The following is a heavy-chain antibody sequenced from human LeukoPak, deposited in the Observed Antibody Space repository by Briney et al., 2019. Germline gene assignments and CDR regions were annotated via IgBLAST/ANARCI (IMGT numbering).Heavy chain of an antibody. CDR2: INPSVGST. J-gene: IGHJ4*02. Sequence: GASVKVSCKASGYTFTNYYMHWVRQAPGQGLEWMGIINPSVGSTSYAQKFQGRVTMTRDMSTSTVYMEPSSLSSEDTAVYYCARGYSGYESFDYWGQGTLVTVSS. V-gene: IGHV1-46*01. CDR1: GYTFTNYY. CDR3: ARGYSGYESFDY. D-gene: IGHD5-12*01.